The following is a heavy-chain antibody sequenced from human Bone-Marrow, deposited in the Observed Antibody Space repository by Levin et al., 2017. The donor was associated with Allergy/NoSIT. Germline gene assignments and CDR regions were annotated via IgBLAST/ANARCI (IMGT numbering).Heavy chain of an antibody. D-gene: IGHD3-10*01. Sequence: PSETLSLTCTVSGGSISSSSYYWGWIRQPPGKGLEWIGSIYYSGSTYYNPSLKSRVTISVDTSKNQFSLKLSSVTAADTAVYYCARHSRITMVRGVIDYWGQGTLVTVSS. CDR2: IYYSGST. J-gene: IGHJ4*02. CDR3: ARHSRITMVRGVIDY. CDR1: GGSISSSSYY. V-gene: IGHV4-39*01.